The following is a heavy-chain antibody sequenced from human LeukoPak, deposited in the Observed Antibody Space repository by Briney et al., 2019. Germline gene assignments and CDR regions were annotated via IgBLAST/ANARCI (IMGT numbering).Heavy chain of an antibody. CDR1: GGSISSGDYY. CDR2: IYYSGST. J-gene: IGHJ4*02. Sequence: PSETLSLTCTVSGGSISSGDYYWSWIRQPPGKGLEWIGYIYYSGSTYYNPSLKSRVTISVDRSKNQFSLKLSSVTAADTAVYYCASSPSNWNEYYFDYWGQGTLVTVSS. CDR3: ASSPSNWNEYYFDY. V-gene: IGHV4-30-4*01. D-gene: IGHD1-20*01.